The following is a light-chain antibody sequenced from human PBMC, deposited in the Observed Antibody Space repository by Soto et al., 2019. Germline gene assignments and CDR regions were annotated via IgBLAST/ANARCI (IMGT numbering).Light chain of an antibody. CDR1: NTDVGGSDR. V-gene: IGLV2-14*01. CDR2: EVY. CDR3: ISYIPSTTTHWV. Sequence: QSALTQPASVSGSPGQSITISCIGTNTDVGGSDRVSWYQHHPGKAPKMLIFEVYNRPSGISDRFSGSKSGDTASLTISGLQAEDEADYYCISYIPSTTTHWVFGGGTKLTVL. J-gene: IGLJ3*02.